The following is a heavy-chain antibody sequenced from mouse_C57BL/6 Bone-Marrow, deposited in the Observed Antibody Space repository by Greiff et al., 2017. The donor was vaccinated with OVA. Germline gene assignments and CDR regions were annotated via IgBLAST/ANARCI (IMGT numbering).Heavy chain of an antibody. CDR2: IDPETGGT. J-gene: IGHJ4*01. CDR1: GYTFTDYE. Sequence: QVQLQQSGAELVRPGASVTLSCKASGYTFTDYEMHWVKQTPVHGLEWIGAIDPETGGTAYYQKFWGKAILTADKSTSTAYMELRSLTSEDSAVYYCTRGYSNYYAMDYWGQGTSVTVSS. D-gene: IGHD2-5*01. CDR3: TRGYSNYYAMDY. V-gene: IGHV1-15*01.